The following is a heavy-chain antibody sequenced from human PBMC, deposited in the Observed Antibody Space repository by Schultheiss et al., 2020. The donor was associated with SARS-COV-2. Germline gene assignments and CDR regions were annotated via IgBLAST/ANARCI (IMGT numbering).Heavy chain of an antibody. V-gene: IGHV4-61*02. D-gene: IGHD5-18*01. CDR3: ARVERGYSYGRLYYYYYMDV. J-gene: IGHJ6*03. Sequence: SQTLSLTCTVSGGSISSGSYYWSWIRQPAGKGLEWIGRIYTSGSTNYNPSLKSRVTISVDTSKNQFSLKLSSVTAADTAVYYCARVERGYSYGRLYYYYYMDVWGKGTTVTVSS. CDR2: IYTSGST. CDR1: GGSISSGSYY.